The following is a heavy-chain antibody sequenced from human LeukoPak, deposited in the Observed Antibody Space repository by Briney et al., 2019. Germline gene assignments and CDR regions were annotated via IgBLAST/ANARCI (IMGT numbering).Heavy chain of an antibody. J-gene: IGHJ4*02. CDR3: AKNLDYGDYGRFDY. Sequence: GGSLRLSCAASGFTFSSYGIHWVRQAPGKGLEWVAVIWYDGSNKYYADSVKGRFTISRDNSKNTLWLQMNSLRAEDTAVYYCAKNLDYGDYGRFDYWGQGTRVTVSS. CDR2: IWYDGSNK. V-gene: IGHV3-30*02. CDR1: GFTFSSYG. D-gene: IGHD4-17*01.